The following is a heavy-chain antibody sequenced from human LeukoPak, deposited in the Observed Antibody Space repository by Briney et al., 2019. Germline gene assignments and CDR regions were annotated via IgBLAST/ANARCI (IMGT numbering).Heavy chain of an antibody. V-gene: IGHV3-30*18. D-gene: IGHD1-26*01. CDR2: ISYDGSNK. Sequence: GGSLRLSCAGSGFTFSSYGMHWVRQAPGKGLEWVAVISYDGSNKYYADSVKGRFTISRDNSKNTLYLQMNSLRAEDTAVYYCAKERRVRARGSFDYWGQGTLVTVSS. CDR1: GFTFSSYG. CDR3: AKERRVRARGSFDY. J-gene: IGHJ4*02.